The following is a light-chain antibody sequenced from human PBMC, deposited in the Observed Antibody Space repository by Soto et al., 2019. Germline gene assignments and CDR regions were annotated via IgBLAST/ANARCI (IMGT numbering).Light chain of an antibody. V-gene: IGLV2-8*01. CDR3: SSSGGITYVA. CDR2: EVS. J-gene: IGLJ2*01. Sequence: QSALTQPPSASGSPGQSVTISCTGTSSDVGSYDYVSWYQQHPGTAPKLMIYEVSKRPSGVPDRFSCSKSGNTASLTVSGLQAEDDADYYCSSSGGITYVAFGGGTKVTVL. CDR1: SSDVGSYDY.